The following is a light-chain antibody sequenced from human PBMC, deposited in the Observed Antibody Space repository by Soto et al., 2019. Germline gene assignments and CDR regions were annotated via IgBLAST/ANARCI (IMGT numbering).Light chain of an antibody. CDR1: SSNIGAGYD. Sequence: QSVLTQPPSVSGAPGQRVTISCTGSSSNIGAGYDVHWYQQLPGTAPTLLIRGNNKRPSGVPGRFSGSKSGTSASLAITGLQAEDEADYFCQSYDTSLRGPVFGGGTQLTVL. V-gene: IGLV1-40*01. J-gene: IGLJ2*01. CDR3: QSYDTSLRGPV. CDR2: GNN.